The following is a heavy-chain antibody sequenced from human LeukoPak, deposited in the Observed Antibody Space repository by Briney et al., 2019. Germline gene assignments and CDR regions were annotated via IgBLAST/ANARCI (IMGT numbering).Heavy chain of an antibody. J-gene: IGHJ4*02. Sequence: PGGSLRLSCAASGFTFSSYSMNWVRQAPGKGLEWLSYISTSSTTIYYADSLKGRFTISRDNAKNSLYLQMNSLRAEDTAMYYCAREGTSIANDFDYWGQGTLVTVSS. CDR1: GFTFSSYS. CDR3: AREGTSIANDFDY. V-gene: IGHV3-48*04. CDR2: ISTSSTTI. D-gene: IGHD6-13*01.